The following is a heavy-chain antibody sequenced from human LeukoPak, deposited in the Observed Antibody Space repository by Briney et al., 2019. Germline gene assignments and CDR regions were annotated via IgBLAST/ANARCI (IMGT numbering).Heavy chain of an antibody. J-gene: IGHJ4*02. CDR1: GFTFDDYG. CDR3: ARDFSYYYDSSGSFDY. V-gene: IGHV3-20*04. Sequence: GGSLRLSCAASGFTFDDYGMGWVRQAPGKGLEWVSGINWNGGSTGYADSVKGRFTISRDNAKNSLYLQMNSLRAEDTALYYCARDFSYYYDSSGSFDYWGQGTLVTVSS. CDR2: INWNGGST. D-gene: IGHD3-22*01.